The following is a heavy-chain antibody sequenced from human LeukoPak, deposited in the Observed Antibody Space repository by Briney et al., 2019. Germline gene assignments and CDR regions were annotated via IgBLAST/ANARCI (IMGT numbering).Heavy chain of an antibody. J-gene: IGHJ4*02. D-gene: IGHD3-22*01. V-gene: IGHV4-61*05. Sequence: KPSETLSLTCTVSGGSISSSSYYWGWIRQPPGTGLEWIGYVSYSGSTNYNPSLKSRVTISVDTSNYQFSLKLSSVTAADTAVYYCARLTYYYDGNGYYSLDFWGQGTLVTVSS. CDR3: ARLTYYYDGNGYYSLDF. CDR1: GGSISSSSYY. CDR2: VSYSGST.